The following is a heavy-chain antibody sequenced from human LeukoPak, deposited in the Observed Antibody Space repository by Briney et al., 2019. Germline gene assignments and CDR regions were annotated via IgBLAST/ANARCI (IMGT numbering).Heavy chain of an antibody. CDR2: ISAYNGNT. CDR3: ARDTGDGYNIYLTDY. V-gene: IGHV1-18*04. CDR1: GYTFSGYY. Sequence: GASVKVSCKASGYTFSGYYIHWVRQAPGQGLEWMGWISAYNGNTNYAQKLQGRVTMTTDTSTSTAYMELRSLRSDDTAVYYCARDTGDGYNIYLTDYWGQGTLVTVSS. J-gene: IGHJ4*02. D-gene: IGHD5-24*01.